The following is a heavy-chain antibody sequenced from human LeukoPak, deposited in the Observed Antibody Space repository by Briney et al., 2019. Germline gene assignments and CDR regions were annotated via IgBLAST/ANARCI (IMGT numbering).Heavy chain of an antibody. V-gene: IGHV3-30-3*01. CDR2: ISYDGSNE. CDR1: GFTFSNHT. J-gene: IGHJ4*02. CDR3: ATNSGYDYLLPFDY. D-gene: IGHD5-12*01. Sequence: PGGSLRLSCAASGFTFSNHTMHWVRQAPGKGLEWVAVISYDGSNEYYADSVKGRFTISRQISKNTLYLQMNSLRADDTAVYFCATNSGYDYLLPFDYWGQGTLVTVSS.